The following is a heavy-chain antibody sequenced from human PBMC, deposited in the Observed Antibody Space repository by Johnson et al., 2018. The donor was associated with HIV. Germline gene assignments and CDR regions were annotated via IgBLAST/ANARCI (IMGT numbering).Heavy chain of an antibody. CDR2: IRYDGSNN. D-gene: IGHD4-23*01. CDR3: AKVGATVITPRGEAFGI. Sequence: QMLLVESGGGVVQPGGSLRFSCAASGFTFSCCGMHWVRQAPGKGLEWVAFIRYDGSNNYYADSVTGRFTISRDNSKNTRYLQMNSLRAEDTAVDYWAKVGATVITPRGEAFGIWGQGTMVTVCS. J-gene: IGHJ3*02. CDR1: GFTFSCCG. V-gene: IGHV3-30*02.